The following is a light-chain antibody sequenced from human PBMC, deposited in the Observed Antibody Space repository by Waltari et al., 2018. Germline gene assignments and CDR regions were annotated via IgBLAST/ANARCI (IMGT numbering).Light chain of an antibody. Sequence: EIVMTQSPATLSVSPGERATLSCRASQSVSSNLAWYQQKPGQAPRLLIYGASTRATGIPARFSGSGSGTEFTLTISSVQSEEFAVYYCQQYNNWPPTFGQGTKVEIK. CDR2: GAS. CDR1: QSVSSN. CDR3: QQYNNWPPT. J-gene: IGKJ1*01. V-gene: IGKV3-15*01.